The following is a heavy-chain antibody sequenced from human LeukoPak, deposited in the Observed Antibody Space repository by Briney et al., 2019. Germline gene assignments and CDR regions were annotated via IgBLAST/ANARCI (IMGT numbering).Heavy chain of an antibody. J-gene: IGHJ3*02. CDR1: GFTVSSNY. D-gene: IGHD3-22*01. CDR3: AREARNMIVVEDAFDI. V-gene: IGHV3-53*05. Sequence: GGSLRLSCAASGFTVSSNYMSWVRQAPGKGLEWVSVIYSGGNTYYADSVKGRFTISRDNSKNTLYLQMNSLRAEDTAVYYCAREARNMIVVEDAFDIWGQGTMVTVSS. CDR2: IYSGGNT.